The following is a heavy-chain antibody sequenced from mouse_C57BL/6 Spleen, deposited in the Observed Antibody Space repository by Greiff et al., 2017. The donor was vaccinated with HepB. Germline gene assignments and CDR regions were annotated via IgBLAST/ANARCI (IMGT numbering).Heavy chain of an antibody. D-gene: IGHD1-1*01. CDR3: AREMDMTTVVRKYYFDY. CDR2: INPNNGGT. J-gene: IGHJ2*01. CDR1: GYTFTDYY. Sequence: VQLQQSGPELVKPGASVKISCKASGYTFTDYYMNWVKQSHGKSLEWIGDINPNNGGTSYNQKFKGKATLTVDKSSSTAYMELRSLTSEDSAVYYCAREMDMTTVVRKYYFDYWGQGTTLTVSS. V-gene: IGHV1-26*01.